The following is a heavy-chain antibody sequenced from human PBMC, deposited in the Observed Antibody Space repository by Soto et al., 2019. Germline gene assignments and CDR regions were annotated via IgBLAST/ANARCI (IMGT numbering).Heavy chain of an antibody. CDR3: ARESVAGIFDY. D-gene: IGHD6-19*01. V-gene: IGHV3-66*01. J-gene: IGHJ4*02. CDR2: IYSGGST. CDR1: GFTVSSNY. Sequence: EVQLVESGGGLVQPGGSLILSCAASGFTVSSNYMSWVRQAPGKGLEWVSVIYSGGSTYYADSVKGRFTISRDNSKNTLYRQMNSLRAEDTAVYYCARESVAGIFDYWGQGTLVTVSS.